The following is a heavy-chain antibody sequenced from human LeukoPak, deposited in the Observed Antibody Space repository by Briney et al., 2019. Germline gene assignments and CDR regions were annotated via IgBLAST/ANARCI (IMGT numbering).Heavy chain of an antibody. D-gene: IGHD3-10*01. CDR3: AKDGLLLWFGELSYFDY. Sequence: GGSLRLSCAASGFTFSSYAMSWVRQAPGKGLEWVSAISGSGGSTYYADSVKGRFTISRDNSKNTLYLQMNSLRAEDTAVYYCAKDGLLLWFGELSYFDYWGRGTLVTVSS. V-gene: IGHV3-23*01. CDR1: GFTFSSYA. J-gene: IGHJ4*02. CDR2: ISGSGGST.